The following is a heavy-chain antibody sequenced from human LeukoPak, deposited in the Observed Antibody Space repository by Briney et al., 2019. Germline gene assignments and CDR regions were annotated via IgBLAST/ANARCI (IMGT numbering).Heavy chain of an antibody. CDR1: GFTFSSYG. CDR2: ISYDGSNK. CDR3: AKPGTTVVSCDAFDI. Sequence: GGSLRLSCAASGFTFSSYGVHWVRQAPGKGLEWVAVISYDGSNKYYADSVKGRFTISRDNSKNTLYLQMNSLRAEDTAVYYCAKPGTTVVSCDAFDIWGQGTMVTVSS. D-gene: IGHD4-23*01. J-gene: IGHJ3*02. V-gene: IGHV3-30*18.